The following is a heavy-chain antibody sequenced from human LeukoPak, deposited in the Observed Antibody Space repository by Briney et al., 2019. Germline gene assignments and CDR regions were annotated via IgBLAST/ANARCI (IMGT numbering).Heavy chain of an antibody. Sequence: GGSLRLSCAASGFTFSSYGMHWVRQAPGKGLEWVAFIRYDGSNKYYADSVKGRFTISRDNSKNTLYLQMNSLRAEDTAVYYCAKSLYDYVWGSYRRNAGWFDYWGQGTLVTVSS. CDR3: AKSLYDYVWGSYRRNAGWFDY. CDR2: IRYDGSNK. D-gene: IGHD3-16*02. CDR1: GFTFSSYG. J-gene: IGHJ4*02. V-gene: IGHV3-30*02.